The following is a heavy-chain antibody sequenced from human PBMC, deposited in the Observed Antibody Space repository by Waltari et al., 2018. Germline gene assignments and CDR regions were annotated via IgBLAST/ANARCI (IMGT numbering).Heavy chain of an antibody. D-gene: IGHD3-10*01. CDR1: GGPFSTIA. CDR3: ARERITMVRGVTSFDY. CDR2: IIPIFGTA. Sequence: QVQLVQSGAAVKKPGSSVKVSCKASGGPFSTIAIAWVRQPPGQGLEWMGGIIPIFGTANYAQKFQGRVTITADESTSTAYMELSSLRSEDTAVYYCARERITMVRGVTSFDYWGQGTLVTVSS. V-gene: IGHV1-69*01. J-gene: IGHJ4*02.